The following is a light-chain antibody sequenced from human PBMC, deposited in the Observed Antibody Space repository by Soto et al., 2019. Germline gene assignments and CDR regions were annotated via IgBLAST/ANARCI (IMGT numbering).Light chain of an antibody. J-gene: IGKJ5*01. Sequence: DIQMTQSPSSLSASVGDTVTLTCRASQTISNSLHWYQQRQGKAPNLLIYSSSSLQSGAPPRFSGSGSGTEFTLTINSLQPEDFATCYCQQTDSIPITFGQGTRLEIK. V-gene: IGKV1-39*01. CDR2: SSS. CDR3: QQTDSIPIT. CDR1: QTISNS.